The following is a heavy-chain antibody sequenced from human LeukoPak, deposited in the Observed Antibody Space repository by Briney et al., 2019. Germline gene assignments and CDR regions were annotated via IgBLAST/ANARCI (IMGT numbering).Heavy chain of an antibody. D-gene: IGHD4-17*01. V-gene: IGHV3-9*01. CDR2: ISWNRGRI. Sequence: GGSLRLSCAASGFSFDVYAMHWVRQAPGKGLEWVSGISWNRGRIDYADSVKGRFTISRDNAQNSLYLQMNSLRPDDTAVYYCAKSLYGDYVGYFDCWGQGTKVSVCS. J-gene: IGHJ4*02. CDR1: GFSFDVYA. CDR3: AKSLYGDYVGYFDC.